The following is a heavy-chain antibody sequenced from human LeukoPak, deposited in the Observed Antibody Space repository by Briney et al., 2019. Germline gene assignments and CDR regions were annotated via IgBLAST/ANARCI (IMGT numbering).Heavy chain of an antibody. D-gene: IGHD3-10*01. CDR3: ARGTGLLWCGDPGYYRDL. J-gene: IGHJ6*03. CDR1: GFTFSSYE. Sequence: GGSLRLSCAASGFTFSSYEMNWVRQAPGKGLEWVSYISSSGSTIYYADSVKGRFTISRDNAKNSLYLQMNSLRAEDTAVYYCARGTGLLWCGDPGYYRDLWGKGTRVTISS. V-gene: IGHV3-48*03. CDR2: ISSSGSTI.